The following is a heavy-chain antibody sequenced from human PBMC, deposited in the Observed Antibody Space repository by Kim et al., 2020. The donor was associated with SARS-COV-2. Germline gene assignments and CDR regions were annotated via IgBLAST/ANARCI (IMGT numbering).Heavy chain of an antibody. CDR2: IKSKTDGGTT. CDR3: TTVISGGYYGSGSAFDI. D-gene: IGHD3-10*01. V-gene: IGHV3-15*01. J-gene: IGHJ3*02. CDR1: GFTFSNAW. Sequence: GGSLRLSCAASGFTFSNAWMSWVRQAPGKGLEWVGRIKSKTDGGTTDYAAPVKGRFTISRDDSKNTLYLQMNSLKTEDTAVYYCTTVISGGYYGSGSAFDIWGQGTMVTVSS.